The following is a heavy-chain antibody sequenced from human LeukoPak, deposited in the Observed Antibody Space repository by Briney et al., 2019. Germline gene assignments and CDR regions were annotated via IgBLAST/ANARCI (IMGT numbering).Heavy chain of an antibody. CDR2: INSDGTTT. Sequence: LTGGSLRLSCAASGFTFSSYWMHWVRQAPGKGLVWVSRINSDGTTTAYADSVKGRFTISGDNAKNTLYLQVNSLRAEDTAVYYCAKTRPLDSSSWSHGDYWGQGTLVTVSS. CDR3: AKTRPLDSSSWSHGDY. V-gene: IGHV3-74*01. D-gene: IGHD6-13*01. J-gene: IGHJ4*02. CDR1: GFTFSSYW.